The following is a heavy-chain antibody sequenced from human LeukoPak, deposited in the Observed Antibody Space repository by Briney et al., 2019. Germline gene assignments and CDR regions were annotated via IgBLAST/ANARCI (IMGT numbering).Heavy chain of an antibody. D-gene: IGHD5-18*01. CDR2: ISSSSSYI. V-gene: IGHV3-21*01. CDR3: ARGSYGNNWFDP. J-gene: IGHJ5*02. CDR1: GFTFSSYS. Sequence: PGGSLRLSCAASGFTFSSYSMNWVRQAPGKGLEWVSSISSSSSYIYYADSVKGRFTISRDNSKNTLYLQMNSLRAEDTAVYYCARGSYGNNWFDPWGQGTLVTVSS.